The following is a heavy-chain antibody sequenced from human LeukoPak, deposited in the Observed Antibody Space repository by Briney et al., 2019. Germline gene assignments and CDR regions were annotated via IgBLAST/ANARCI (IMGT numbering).Heavy chain of an antibody. CDR2: IWYDGSNK. CDR1: GFTFSSYG. J-gene: IGHJ4*02. Sequence: PGGSLRLSCAASGFTFSSYGMHWVRQAPGKGLEWVAVIWYDGSNKYYADSVKGRFTISRDNSKNTLYLQMNSLRTEDTAVYYCARGGSYFDISGYYFYWGQGTLVTVSS. D-gene: IGHD3-22*01. CDR3: ARGGSYFDISGYYFY. V-gene: IGHV3-33*01.